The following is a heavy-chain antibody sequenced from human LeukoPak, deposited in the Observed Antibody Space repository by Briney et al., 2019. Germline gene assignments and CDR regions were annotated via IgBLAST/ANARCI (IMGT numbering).Heavy chain of an antibody. V-gene: IGHV3-23*01. CDR3: AKGYMVWGVYDAFDI. Sequence: GGSLRLSCAASGFTFSSYAMSWVRQAPGKGLEWVSAISGSGGSTYYADSVKGRFTIFRDNSKNTLYLQMNSLRAEDTAVYYCAKGYMVWGVYDAFDIWGQGTMVTVSS. CDR1: GFTFSSYA. D-gene: IGHD3-10*01. CDR2: ISGSGGST. J-gene: IGHJ3*02.